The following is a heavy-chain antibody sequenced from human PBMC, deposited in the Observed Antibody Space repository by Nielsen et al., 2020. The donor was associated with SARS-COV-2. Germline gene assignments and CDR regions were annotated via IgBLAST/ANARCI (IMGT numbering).Heavy chain of an antibody. CDR2: ISYDGSNK. CDR1: GFTFSSYA. CDR3: AREAAAGPFDY. J-gene: IGHJ4*02. Sequence: GESLKISCAASGFTFSSYAMHWVRQAPGKGLEWVAVISYDGSNKYYADSVKGRFTISRDNSKNTPYLQMNSLRAEDTAVYYCAREAAAGPFDYWGQGTLVTVSS. D-gene: IGHD6-13*01. V-gene: IGHV3-30*04.